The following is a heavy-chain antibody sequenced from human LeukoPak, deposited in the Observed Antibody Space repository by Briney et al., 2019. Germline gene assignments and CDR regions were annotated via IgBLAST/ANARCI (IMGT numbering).Heavy chain of an antibody. D-gene: IGHD2-21*01. Sequence: SETLSLTCTVSGGSISSSSYYWGWIRQPPGKGLEWIGSIYYSGSTYYNPSLKSRVTISVDTSKNQFSLKLSSATAADTAVYYCARRIGLVTPHAFDIWGQGTMVTVSS. V-gene: IGHV4-39*01. J-gene: IGHJ3*02. CDR2: IYYSGST. CDR1: GGSISSSSYY. CDR3: ARRIGLVTPHAFDI.